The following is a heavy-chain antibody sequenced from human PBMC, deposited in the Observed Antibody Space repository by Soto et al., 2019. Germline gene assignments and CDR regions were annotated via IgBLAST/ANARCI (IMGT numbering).Heavy chain of an antibody. D-gene: IGHD4-17*01. CDR1: GGSISSYY. CDR2: IYYSGST. CDR3: ARHADCGDYYFDN. J-gene: IGHJ4*02. Sequence: NPSETLSLTCTVSGGSISSYYWSWIRQPPGKGLEWIGYIYYSGSTNYNPSLKSRVTISVDTSKNQFSLKLSSVTAADTAVYYGARHADCGDYYFDNWGKGSLVTV. V-gene: IGHV4-59*08.